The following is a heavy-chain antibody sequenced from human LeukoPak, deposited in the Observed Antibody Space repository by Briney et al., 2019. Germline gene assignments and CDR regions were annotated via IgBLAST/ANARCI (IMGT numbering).Heavy chain of an antibody. CDR2: IYHSEST. Sequence: PSETLSLTCAVSGDSINSRSYYWAWIRQPPGKGLEWIGSIYHSESTYYNPSLKSRVTISLDTSKNQFSLRLSSLTAADTAVYYCARDRLSLGAFDIWAKGQWSPSPQ. D-gene: IGHD7-27*01. J-gene: IGHJ3*02. CDR3: ARDRLSLGAFDI. V-gene: IGHV4-39*07. CDR1: GDSINSRSYY.